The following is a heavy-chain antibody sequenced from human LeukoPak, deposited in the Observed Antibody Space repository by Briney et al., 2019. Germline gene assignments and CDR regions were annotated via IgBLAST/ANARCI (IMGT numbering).Heavy chain of an antibody. CDR3: ARAYCSSTSCNEY. D-gene: IGHD2-2*01. CDR2: IYSSGST. Sequence: SETLSLTCTVSGGSISNYYWSWIRQPPGKGLEWIGYIYSSGSTNYNPSLKSRVTISVDTSKNQFSLKLSSVTAADTAVYYCARAYCSSTSCNEYWGQGTLVTVSS. CDR1: GGSISNYY. J-gene: IGHJ4*02. V-gene: IGHV4-59*12.